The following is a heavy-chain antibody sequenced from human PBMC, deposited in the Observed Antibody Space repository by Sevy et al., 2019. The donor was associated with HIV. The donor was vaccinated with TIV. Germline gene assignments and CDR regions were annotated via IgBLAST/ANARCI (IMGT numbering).Heavy chain of an antibody. CDR3: AKNTASAGTGGFDY. V-gene: IGHV3-30*02. J-gene: IGHJ4*02. Sequence: GGSLRLSCTASGFTFSYYGMHWVRQTPGKGLEWVAFIGYDGTDKYYSDSVKGRFAISTDNSKNTLFLQMNSLRTEDTAIYYWAKNTASAGTGGFDYWGQGALVTVSS. D-gene: IGHD6-13*01. CDR1: GFTFSYYG. CDR2: IGYDGTDK.